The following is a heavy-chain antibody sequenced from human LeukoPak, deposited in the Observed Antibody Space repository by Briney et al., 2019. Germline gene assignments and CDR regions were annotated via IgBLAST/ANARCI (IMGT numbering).Heavy chain of an antibody. CDR3: ARHRGGGGYHYMDV. V-gene: IGHV4-39*01. CDR2: ILHSGYT. Sequence: SDTLSLTCTVSGDSLGRSNTYWGWIRQTPGKGLEWLGTILHSGYTYNSPSLNSRVTMSVDSSKNQFSLSLSSVTAADTAVYFCARHRGGGGYHYMDVWGKGTTVIVSS. CDR1: GDSLGRSNTY. D-gene: IGHD2-21*01. J-gene: IGHJ6*03.